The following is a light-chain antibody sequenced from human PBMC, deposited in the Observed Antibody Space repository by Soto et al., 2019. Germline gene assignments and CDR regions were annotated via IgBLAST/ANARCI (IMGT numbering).Light chain of an antibody. Sequence: DIQMTQSPSSLSASVGDRVTITCRASQGISNYLAWYQQKPGKVPKLLIYAASTLQSGVPSRFSGSGSGTDFTRTISSLQPEDVATYYCQKYNSAPMYTFGQGTKLEIK. CDR3: QKYNSAPMYT. CDR2: AAS. V-gene: IGKV1-27*01. CDR1: QGISNY. J-gene: IGKJ2*01.